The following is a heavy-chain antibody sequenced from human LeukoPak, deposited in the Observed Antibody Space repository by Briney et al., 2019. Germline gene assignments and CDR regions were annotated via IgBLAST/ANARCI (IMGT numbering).Heavy chain of an antibody. CDR2: IRVYNGNP. J-gene: IGHJ4*02. Sequence: ASVKVSCKASGYTFSGYGINWVRQAPGRGLEWMGWIRVYNGNPNYAQRFQGRVTMTTDTSTSTAYMELRSLRSDDTAVYYCARDLDGSGSYYTDYWGQGTLVTVSS. CDR1: GYTFSGYG. D-gene: IGHD3-10*01. CDR3: ARDLDGSGSYYTDY. V-gene: IGHV1-18*01.